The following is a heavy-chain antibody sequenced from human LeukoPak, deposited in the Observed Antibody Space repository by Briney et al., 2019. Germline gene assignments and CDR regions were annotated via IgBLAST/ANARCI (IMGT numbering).Heavy chain of an antibody. CDR1: GFTVSSKY. D-gene: IGHD2-2*01. CDR2: IYSGGST. V-gene: IGHV3-53*01. CDR3: ARGCSSTSCYGCDY. J-gene: IGHJ4*02. Sequence: GGSLRLSCAASGFTVSSKYMSWVRQAPGKGLEWVSVIYSGGSTYYADSVKGRFTISRDNSKNTLYLQMNSLRAEDTAVYYCARGCSSTSCYGCDYWGQGTLVTVSS.